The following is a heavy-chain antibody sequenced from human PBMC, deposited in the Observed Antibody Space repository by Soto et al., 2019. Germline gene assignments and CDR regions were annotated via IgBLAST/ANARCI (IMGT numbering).Heavy chain of an antibody. CDR1: GFSLTNNGVA. J-gene: IGHJ5*02. CDR2: IYWDDDN. Sequence: QITLKESGPTLVKPTQTLTLTCTFSGFSLTNNGVAVGWFRQSPGKALEWLVLIYWDDDNRYNPTLRTRLSTTKDTSKNQVALTLTNMDPVDTATYYCSRYVATSPAGWFEPWGQGIPVTVSS. CDR3: SRYVATSPAGWFEP. D-gene: IGHD1-20*01. V-gene: IGHV2-5*02.